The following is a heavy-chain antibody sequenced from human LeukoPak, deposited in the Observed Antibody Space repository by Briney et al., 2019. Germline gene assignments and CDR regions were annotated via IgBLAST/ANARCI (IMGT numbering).Heavy chain of an antibody. D-gene: IGHD5-24*01. Sequence: ASVKVSCKASGYTFTSYYMHWVRQAPGQGLEWMGIINPSGGSTSYAQKFQGRVTMTRDTSTSTVYMELSSLRSEDTAVYYCARRGTGWLQFYGAFDIWGQGTVVTVSS. CDR3: ARRGTGWLQFYGAFDI. V-gene: IGHV1-46*01. CDR1: GYTFTSYY. J-gene: IGHJ3*02. CDR2: INPSGGST.